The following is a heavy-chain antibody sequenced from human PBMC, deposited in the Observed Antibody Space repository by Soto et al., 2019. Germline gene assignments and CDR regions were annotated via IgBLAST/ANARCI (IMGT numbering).Heavy chain of an antibody. Sequence: PGGSLRLSCAASGFTFSGYAMSWVRRAPGKGLEWVSAISGGGGNTYYADSVKGRFTISRDNSKNTLYLQMNSLRAEDTAVYYCAKDRKRVLAATSDYWGQGTLVTVSS. D-gene: IGHD2-15*01. CDR3: AKDRKRVLAATSDY. J-gene: IGHJ4*02. CDR1: GFTFSGYA. CDR2: ISGGGGNT. V-gene: IGHV3-23*01.